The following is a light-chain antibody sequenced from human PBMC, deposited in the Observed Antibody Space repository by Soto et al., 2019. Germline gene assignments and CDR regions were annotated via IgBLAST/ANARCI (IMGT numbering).Light chain of an antibody. CDR2: GAS. CDR1: QSVGSY. Sequence: EIVLTQSPATLSLSPGERATLSCRASQSVGSYLAWYHQKPGQAPRLLIYGASNRATGIPARFSGSGSGTDFTLSISSLEAEDFAVYYCQQRSNWPSSITFGHGTRLE. J-gene: IGKJ5*01. V-gene: IGKV3-11*01. CDR3: QQRSNWPSSIT.